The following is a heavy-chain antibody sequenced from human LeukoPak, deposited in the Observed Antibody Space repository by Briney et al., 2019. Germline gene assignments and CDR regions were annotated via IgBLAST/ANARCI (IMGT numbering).Heavy chain of an antibody. V-gene: IGHV2-5*02. CDR1: GFSLRTRGGG. Sequence: CGPTLFNPPPTLTLTCTFSGFSLRTRGGGVGWIRQPPGKALEWLSLIYWDDDKRYSPSLKSRLTITKDTSKNQVVLTMTNMDPVDTATYYCAHKLGVRYGPREFGWFDPWGQGTLVTVSS. CDR2: IYWDDDK. J-gene: IGHJ5*02. CDR3: AHKLGVRYGPREFGWFDP. D-gene: IGHD5-18*01.